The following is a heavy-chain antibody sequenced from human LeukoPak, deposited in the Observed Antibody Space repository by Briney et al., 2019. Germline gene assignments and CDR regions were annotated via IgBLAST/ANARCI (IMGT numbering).Heavy chain of an antibody. CDR2: ISGSGGST. V-gene: IGHV3-23*01. CDR3: AKKLLTVTTWGFDY. D-gene: IGHD4-11*01. CDR1: GFTFSSYA. J-gene: IGHJ4*02. Sequence: GGSLRLSCAASGFTFSSYALSWVRQVPGEGLESVSAISGSGGSTYYADSVKGRFTISRDNSKNTLYLQMNSLRAEDTAVYYCAKKLLTVTTWGFDYWGQGTLVTVSS.